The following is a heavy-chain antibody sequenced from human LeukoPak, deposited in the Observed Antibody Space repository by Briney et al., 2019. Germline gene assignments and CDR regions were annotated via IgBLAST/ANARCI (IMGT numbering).Heavy chain of an antibody. J-gene: IGHJ5*02. CDR3: ARGSLGYCSSTSCSWFDP. D-gene: IGHD2-2*01. Sequence: KASQTLSLTCTVSGGSISSGGYYWSWIRQHPGKGLEWIGYIYCSGSTYYNPSLKSRVTISVDTSKNQFSLKLSSVTAADTAVYYCARGSLGYCSSTSCSWFDPWGQGTLVTVSS. CDR1: GGSISSGGYY. CDR2: IYCSGST. V-gene: IGHV4-31*03.